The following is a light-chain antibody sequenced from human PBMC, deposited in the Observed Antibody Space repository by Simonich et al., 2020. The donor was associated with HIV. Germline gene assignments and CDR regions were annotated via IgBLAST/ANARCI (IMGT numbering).Light chain of an antibody. CDR2: EGS. J-gene: IGLJ3*02. CDR3: CSYAGSRTWV. CDR1: SSDVGSYNF. Sequence: QSALTQPRSVSGSPGQSVSISCTGTSSDVGSYNFVSWYQQHPGKAPKLMIYEGSKWPSGVSNRFSGSKSGNTASLTISGLQAEDEADYYCCSYAGSRTWVFGGGTKLTVL. V-gene: IGLV2-23*01.